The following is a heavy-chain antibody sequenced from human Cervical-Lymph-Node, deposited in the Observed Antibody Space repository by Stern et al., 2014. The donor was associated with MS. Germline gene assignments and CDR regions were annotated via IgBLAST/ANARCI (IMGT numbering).Heavy chain of an antibody. V-gene: IGHV4-4*02. CDR3: ARGRYSAYDGFDY. D-gene: IGHD5-12*01. Sequence: QVQLQESGPGLVKPSGTLSLTCAVSGGSISSSNWWSWVRQPPGKGLEWIGEIFHSGSTNYNPSLKSRATMSVDKSKSHFSLKLSSVTASDTAVYYCARGRYSAYDGFDYWGQGTLVTVSS. CDR1: GGSISSSNW. CDR2: IFHSGST. J-gene: IGHJ4*02.